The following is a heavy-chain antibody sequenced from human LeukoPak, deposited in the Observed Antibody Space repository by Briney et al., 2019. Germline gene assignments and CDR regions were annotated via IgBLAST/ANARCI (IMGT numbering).Heavy chain of an antibody. CDR1: GSTFSNYA. J-gene: IGHJ4*02. V-gene: IGHV3-23*01. CDR3: VIWGDYDVLTGYYVPDY. D-gene: IGHD3-9*01. Sequence: GGSLRLSCVASGSTFSNYAMSWVRQAPGKGLEWVSAITGSGTNRYYADSLKGRFTTSRDNSKNTVFLQMNSLRHEDTAIYYCVIWGDYDVLTGYYVPDYWGQGTLVTVAS. CDR2: ITGSGTNR.